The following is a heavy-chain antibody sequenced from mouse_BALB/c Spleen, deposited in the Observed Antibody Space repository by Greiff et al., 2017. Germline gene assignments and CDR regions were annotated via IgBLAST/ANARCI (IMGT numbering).Heavy chain of an antibody. V-gene: IGHV3-6*02. CDR3: ARHGYDENWFAY. Sequence: EESGPGLVKPSQSLSLTCSVTGYSITSGYYWNWIRQFPGNKLEWMGYISYDGSNNYNPSLKNRISITRDTSKNQFFLKLNSVTTEDTATYYCARHGYDENWFAYWGQGTLVTVSA. CDR1: GYSITSGYY. D-gene: IGHD2-2*01. J-gene: IGHJ3*01. CDR2: ISYDGSN.